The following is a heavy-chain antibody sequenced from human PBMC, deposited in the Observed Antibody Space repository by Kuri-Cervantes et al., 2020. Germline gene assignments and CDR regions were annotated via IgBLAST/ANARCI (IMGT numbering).Heavy chain of an antibody. CDR1: GGSISSSSYY. CDR2: IYYSGST. J-gene: IGHJ3*02. D-gene: IGHD6-13*01. Sequence: SETLSLTCSVSGGSISSSSYYWGWIRQPPGKGLEWIGNIYYSGSTYYNPSLKSRVTISVDTSKNQFSLTLNSVTAADTAVYYCARNVAAAGSDAFDIWGQGTMVTVSS. CDR3: ARNVAAAGSDAFDI. V-gene: IGHV4-39*01.